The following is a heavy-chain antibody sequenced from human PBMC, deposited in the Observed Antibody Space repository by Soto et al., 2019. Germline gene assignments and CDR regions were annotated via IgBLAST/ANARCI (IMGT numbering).Heavy chain of an antibody. CDR2: ISRGGFTI. CDR3: ARDTTRLEH. V-gene: IGHV3-11*01. Sequence: PGRSLRLSCVVSGFSFSNSSMTWVRQIPGKGLAWIASISRGGFTISYAAAVKGPFTISRDDGHNSLFLQMDSLRGEDTALYDCARDTTRLEHWGQGTLVTVSS. J-gene: IGHJ4*02. D-gene: IGHD1-1*01. CDR1: GFSFSNSS.